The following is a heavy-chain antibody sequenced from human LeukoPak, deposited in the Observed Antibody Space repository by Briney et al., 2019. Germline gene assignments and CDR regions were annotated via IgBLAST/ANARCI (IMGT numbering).Heavy chain of an antibody. Sequence: ASVKVSCKASGYTFTNYGISWVRQAPGQGFEWMGWISAYNGNTNYPQKFQARVTMTTDTSTSIAYMELRSLRYDDTAVYFCGRSFGNYYGSGTPPLYFDYWGQGTLVTVSS. V-gene: IGHV1-18*01. J-gene: IGHJ4*02. CDR1: GYTFTNYG. CDR2: ISAYNGNT. D-gene: IGHD3-10*01. CDR3: GRSFGNYYGSGTPPLYFDY.